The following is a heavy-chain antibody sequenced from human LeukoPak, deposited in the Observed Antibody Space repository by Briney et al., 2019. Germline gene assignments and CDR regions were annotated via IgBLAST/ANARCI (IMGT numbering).Heavy chain of an antibody. CDR1: GGSISSGGYS. CDR2: IYHSGST. J-gene: IGHJ6*03. Sequence: PSQTLSLTCAVSGGSISSGGYSWSWIRQPPGKGLEWIGYIYHSGSTYYNPSLKSRVTISVDRSKNQFSLKLSSVTAADTAVYYCARGVVRGVMPPGYYYYMDVWGKGTTVTVSS. V-gene: IGHV4-30-2*01. CDR3: ARGVVRGVMPPGYYYYMDV. D-gene: IGHD3-10*01.